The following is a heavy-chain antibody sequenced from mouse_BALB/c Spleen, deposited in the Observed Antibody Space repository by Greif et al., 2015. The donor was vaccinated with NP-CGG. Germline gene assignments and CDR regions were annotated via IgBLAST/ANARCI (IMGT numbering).Heavy chain of an antibody. CDR3: ARHEVYRYTWFAY. J-gene: IGHJ3*01. CDR1: GFAFSSYD. CDR2: ISSGGGST. V-gene: IGHV5-12-1*01. Sequence: EVKLQESGGGLVKPGGSLKLSCAASGFAFSSYDMSWVRQTPEKRPEWVAYISSGGGSTYYPDTVKGRFTISRDNAKNTLYLQMSSLKSEDTAMYYCARHEVYRYTWFAYWGQGTLVTVSA. D-gene: IGHD2-14*01.